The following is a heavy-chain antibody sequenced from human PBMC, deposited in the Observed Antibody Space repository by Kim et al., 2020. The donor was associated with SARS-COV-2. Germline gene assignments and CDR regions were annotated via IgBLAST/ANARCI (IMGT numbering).Heavy chain of an antibody. V-gene: IGHV3-33*01. CDR3: ARSASSGGQYYFDY. D-gene: IGHD2-15*01. J-gene: IGHJ4*02. CDR2: IWYDGSNK. CDR1: GFTFSSYG. Sequence: GGSLRLSCAASGFTFSSYGMHWVRQAPGKGLEWVAVIWYDGSNKYYADSVKGRFTISRDNSKNTLYLQMNSLRAEDTAVYYCARSASSGGQYYFDYWGQGTLVTVSS.